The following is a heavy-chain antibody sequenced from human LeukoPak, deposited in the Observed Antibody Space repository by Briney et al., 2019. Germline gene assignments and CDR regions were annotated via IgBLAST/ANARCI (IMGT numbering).Heavy chain of an antibody. J-gene: IGHJ4*02. V-gene: IGHV1-18*01. CDR1: GYTFTSYG. D-gene: IGHD3-9*01. Sequence: VASVKVSCTASGYTFTSYGISWVRQAPGQGLEWMGWISAYNGNTNYAQKLQGRVTMTTDTSTSTAYMELRSLRSDDTAVYYCARGSRPELRYFDWQFDYWGQGTLVTVSS. CDR2: ISAYNGNT. CDR3: ARGSRPELRYFDWQFDY.